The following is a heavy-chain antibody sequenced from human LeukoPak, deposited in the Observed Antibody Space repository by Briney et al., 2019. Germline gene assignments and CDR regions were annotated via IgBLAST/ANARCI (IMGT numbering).Heavy chain of an antibody. CDR3: AKDTLYIAALSD. D-gene: IGHD6-6*01. V-gene: IGHV3-9*01. CDR1: GFTFDDYA. J-gene: IGHJ4*02. CDR2: ISWNSGSI. Sequence: GRSLRLSCAASGFTFDDYAMQWVRQAPGKGLEWVSGISWNSGSIGYADSVKGRFTISRDNAKNSLYLQMNSLRAEDTALYYCAKDTLYIAALSDWGQGTLVTVSS.